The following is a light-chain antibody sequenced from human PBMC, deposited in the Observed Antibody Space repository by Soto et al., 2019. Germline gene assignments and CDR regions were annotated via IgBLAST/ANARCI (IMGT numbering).Light chain of an antibody. J-gene: IGLJ2*01. Sequence: QSVLTQPASVSGSPGQSITISCTGTSSDVGAYNLVSWYQHQPGNAPKLLIFAVRKRPSGVSTRFSGSKSGNTASLTISGLQAEDEADYYCFSYAGISTLAFGGGTKLTVL. CDR2: AVR. CDR1: SSDVGAYNL. V-gene: IGLV2-23*02. CDR3: FSYAGISTLA.